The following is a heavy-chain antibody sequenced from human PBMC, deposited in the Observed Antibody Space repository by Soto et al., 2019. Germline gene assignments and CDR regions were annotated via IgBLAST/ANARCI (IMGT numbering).Heavy chain of an antibody. V-gene: IGHV3-23*01. CDR1: GFIFENFG. CDR3: AKNQGVELVPLATVDWFDP. CDR2: ISGSGFKK. D-gene: IGHD1-26*01. Sequence: GGSLRLSCAASGFIFENFGMSWIRQAPGKWLEWISSISGSGFKKYYADSVKGRFTISRDNSKSTVYLELNNLSAEDTAVYHCAKNQGVELVPLATVDWFDPWGQGXVVTVYS. J-gene: IGHJ5*02.